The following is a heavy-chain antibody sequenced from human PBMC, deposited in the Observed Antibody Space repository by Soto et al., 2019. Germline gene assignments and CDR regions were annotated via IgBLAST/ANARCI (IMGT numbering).Heavy chain of an antibody. D-gene: IGHD3-10*01. CDR2: IWYDGSNE. V-gene: IGHV3-33*03. CDR3: AIDRDYYGDNRYGIDV. Sequence: GGSRRLSCTASGFSLSSYGMLWVRQAPGKGLEWVAVIWYDGSNEDYADSVKGRFAISRDNSKNTLYLQMNSLRADDTAVYYCAIDRDYYGDNRYGIDVWGQGTLVTVSS. CDR1: GFSLSSYG. J-gene: IGHJ6*02.